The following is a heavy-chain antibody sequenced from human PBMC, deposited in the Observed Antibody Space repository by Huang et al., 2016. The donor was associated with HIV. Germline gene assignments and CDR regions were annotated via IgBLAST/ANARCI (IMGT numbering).Heavy chain of an antibody. D-gene: IGHD5-12*01. J-gene: IGHJ6*03. CDR3: ARDLWLRDLYYYYYMDV. V-gene: IGHV3-30-3*01. CDR1: RFPFSNYA. CDR2: ISYDGSNK. Sequence: QVQLVESGGGVVRPGRSLRLSCAASRFPFSNYAMHWVRQAPGKGLEVVAVISYDGSNKYYADSVKCRFTISRDNSKNTLYLQMNSLRAEDTAVYYCARDLWLRDLYYYYYMDVWGKGTTVTVSS.